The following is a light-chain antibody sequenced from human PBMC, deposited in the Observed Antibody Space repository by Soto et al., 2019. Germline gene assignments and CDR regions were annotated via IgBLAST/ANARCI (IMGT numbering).Light chain of an antibody. CDR1: ERVSTN. V-gene: IGKV3-20*01. CDR3: QQCGSSPWT. CDR2: SAS. J-gene: IGKJ1*01. Sequence: PGESATLSCRASERVSTNLAWYQQTPGQAPRLLIYSASRRPTDIPVRFSGSGSGADFTLTISSLEPEDFAVYYCQQCGSSPWTFGQGTKVDIK.